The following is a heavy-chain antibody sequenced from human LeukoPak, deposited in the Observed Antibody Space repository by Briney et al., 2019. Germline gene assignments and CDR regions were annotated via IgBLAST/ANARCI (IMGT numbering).Heavy chain of an antibody. CDR3: AKEGLYYYDSSGYFDY. D-gene: IGHD3-22*01. Sequence: GGSLRLSCAASGFTFSSYAMSWVRQAPGKGLEWVSAISGSGGSTYYADSVKGRFTISRDNSKNTLYLQMNSLRAEDTAVYYCAKEGLYYYDSSGYFDYWGQGTLVTVSP. J-gene: IGHJ4*02. CDR2: ISGSGGST. V-gene: IGHV3-23*01. CDR1: GFTFSSYA.